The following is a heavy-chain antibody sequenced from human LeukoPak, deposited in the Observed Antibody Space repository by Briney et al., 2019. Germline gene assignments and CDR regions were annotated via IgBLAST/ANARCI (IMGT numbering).Heavy chain of an antibody. CDR2: IYSGGSI. J-gene: IGHJ4*02. Sequence: GGSLRLSCAVSGFTVSSNCMTWVRQAPGEGLEWVSVIYSGGSIYYADSVKGRFTISRDISKNTVDLQLNSLRAEDTAVYYCASGKETSMAQGYWGQGTLVTVSS. D-gene: IGHD5-18*01. CDR3: ASGKETSMAQGY. CDR1: GFTVSSNC. V-gene: IGHV3-53*01.